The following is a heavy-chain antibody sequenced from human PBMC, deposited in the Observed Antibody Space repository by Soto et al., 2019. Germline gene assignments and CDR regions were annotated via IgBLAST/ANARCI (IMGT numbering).Heavy chain of an antibody. CDR1: GGSITSSSYY. Sequence: SETLSLTCAVSGGSITSSSYYWGWIRQPPGKGLEWIGNIYYSGSTYYNPSLKSRVTISVDTSKNQFSLKLSSVTAADTAVYYCARYMMYIWYLDYWGQGSLVTVSS. D-gene: IGHD1-20*01. V-gene: IGHV4-39*01. CDR2: IYYSGST. CDR3: ARYMMYIWYLDY. J-gene: IGHJ4*02.